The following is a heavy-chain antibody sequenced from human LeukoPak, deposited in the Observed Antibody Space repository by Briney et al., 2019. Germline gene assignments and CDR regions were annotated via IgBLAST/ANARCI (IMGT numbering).Heavy chain of an antibody. CDR3: ARGARTPSGYGSRTAGRANWFDP. CDR2: INHSGST. J-gene: IGHJ5*02. CDR1: GGSFSGYY. D-gene: IGHD5-12*01. Sequence: SETLSLTCAVYGGSFSGYYWSWIRQPPGKGLEWIGEINHSGSTNYNPSLKSRVTISVDTSKNQFSLKLSSVTAADTAVCYCARGARTPSGYGSRTAGRANWFDPWGQGTLVTVSS. V-gene: IGHV4-34*01.